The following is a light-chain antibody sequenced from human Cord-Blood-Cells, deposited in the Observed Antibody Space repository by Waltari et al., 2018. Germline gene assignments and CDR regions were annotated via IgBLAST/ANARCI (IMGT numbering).Light chain of an antibody. J-gene: IGLJ2*01. Sequence: QSALTQPASVSGSPGQSITISCTGTSSDVGGYNYVSWYQQHPGKAPKLMIYDVSNRPSGVSNLFSGSKSGNTASLTISELQAEDEADYYCSSYTSSSHVVFGGGTKLTVL. CDR2: DVS. V-gene: IGLV2-14*01. CDR3: SSYTSSSHVV. CDR1: SSDVGGYNY.